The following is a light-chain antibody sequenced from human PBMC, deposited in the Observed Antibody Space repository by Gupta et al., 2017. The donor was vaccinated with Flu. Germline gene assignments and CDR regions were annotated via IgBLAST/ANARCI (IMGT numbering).Light chain of an antibody. Sequence: DIQMTQSPSSVSASVGDRVTITCRASQGISSWLAWYQQKPGKAPKRRIYAASSLQSGVPSRFSGSGSAAYFILIISILPPEYFATYYYQQANSPHTFGRGTKMEIK. J-gene: IGKJ4*01. CDR1: QGISSW. CDR2: AAS. CDR3: QQANSPHT. V-gene: IGKV1-12*01.